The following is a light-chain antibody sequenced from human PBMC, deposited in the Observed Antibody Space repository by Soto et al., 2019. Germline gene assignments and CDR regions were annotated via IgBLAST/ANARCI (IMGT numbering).Light chain of an antibody. Sequence: AIQMTQSPSSLSASVGDRVTITCRASQGIRNDLGWYQQKPGTAPKLLIYAAYRLQSGVPSRFSGSGYGTDFNLTISSLQPEDFATYYCLQDWKYPLTFVGGTKVEIK. J-gene: IGKJ4*01. CDR3: LQDWKYPLT. V-gene: IGKV1-6*01. CDR2: AAY. CDR1: QGIRND.